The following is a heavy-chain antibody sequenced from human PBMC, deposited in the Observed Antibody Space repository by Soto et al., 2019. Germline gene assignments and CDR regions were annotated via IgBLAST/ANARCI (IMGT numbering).Heavy chain of an antibody. D-gene: IGHD3-16*02. CDR2: VYYSGST. V-gene: IGHV4-59*08. J-gene: IGHJ4*02. Sequence: QVQLQESGPGLVKPSETLSLTCTVSGGSISSYYWSWIRQPPGQGLEWIGYVYYSGSTNYNPSLKSRVTISVDTSKNQFSLKLSSVTAADTAVYYCARLVGLHLGELSFFDYWGQGTLVTVSS. CDR1: GGSISSYY. CDR3: ARLVGLHLGELSFFDY.